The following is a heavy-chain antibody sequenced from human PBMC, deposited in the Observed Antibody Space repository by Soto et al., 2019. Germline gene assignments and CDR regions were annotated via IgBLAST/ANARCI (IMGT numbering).Heavy chain of an antibody. V-gene: IGHV1-18*01. D-gene: IGHD6-6*01. CDR1: GYTFTTYT. CDR3: ERGAAQINYGVDV. Sequence: QVQLVQSGAEVKKPGASVKVSCKASGYTFTTYTINWVRQAPGQGLEWMGWISTYSGYTNYAQNLQGRVTMTTDTSTSTAYMELRSLKSDDTAVYYCERGAAQINYGVDVWGQGTTVTVSS. CDR2: ISTYSGYT. J-gene: IGHJ6*02.